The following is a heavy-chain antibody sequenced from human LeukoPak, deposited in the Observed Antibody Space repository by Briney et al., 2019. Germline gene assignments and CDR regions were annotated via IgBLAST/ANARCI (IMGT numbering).Heavy chain of an antibody. V-gene: IGHV4-34*01. CDR3: ARVPGGALSWFDP. CDR1: GGSFSGYC. D-gene: IGHD1-14*01. J-gene: IGHJ5*02. Sequence: SETLSLTCAVYGGSFSGYCWSYIRQPPGKGLEWIGEINHSGSTNYNPSLKSRVTISVDTSKNQFSLKLSSVTAADTAVYYCARVPGGALSWFDPWGQGTLVTVSP. CDR2: INHSGST.